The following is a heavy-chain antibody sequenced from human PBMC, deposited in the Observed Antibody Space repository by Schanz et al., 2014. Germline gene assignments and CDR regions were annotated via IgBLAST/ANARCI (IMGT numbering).Heavy chain of an antibody. D-gene: IGHD5-12*01. CDR1: GFTVNTHY. Sequence: DVQLVESGGGLLQPGGSLRLSCAVSGFTVNTHYMSLVRQAPGKGLEWISSMYINSGSTQYADSVKGRFIISRDSSKNTLFLQMNSLRAEDTAVYFCARDGGRDGYNLAFDVWGQGTLVTVSS. CDR2: MYINSGST. CDR3: ARDGGRDGYNLAFDV. V-gene: IGHV3-53*01. J-gene: IGHJ3*01.